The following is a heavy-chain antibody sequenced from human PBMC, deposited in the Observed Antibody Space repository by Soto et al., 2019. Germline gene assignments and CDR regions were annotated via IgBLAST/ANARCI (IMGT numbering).Heavy chain of an antibody. CDR3: ARVRFGEWGYAMDV. V-gene: IGHV3-11*01. CDR2: ISSSGSSI. J-gene: IGHJ6*02. CDR1: GLTFSDCY. D-gene: IGHD3-10*01. Sequence: QVQLVESGGGLVKPGGSLRLSCAASGLTFSDCYMNWIRQATGKGLEWVSYISSSGSSINYAGSVKGRFTISRDNAKNSLYLQMNSLRDEDTAMYYCARVRFGEWGYAMDVWGQGTTVTVSS.